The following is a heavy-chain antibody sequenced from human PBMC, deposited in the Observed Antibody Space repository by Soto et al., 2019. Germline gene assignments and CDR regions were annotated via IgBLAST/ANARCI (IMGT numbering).Heavy chain of an antibody. D-gene: IGHD3-9*01. CDR1: GGIFGTFC. J-gene: IGHJ4*02. CDR3: VKSQSDVLTSLAY. CDR2: IIPMFGTT. Sequence: QVQLVQSGSEVKKPGSSVKVSCQPSGGIFGTFCLSWVRQAPGQGLEWMGGIIPMFGTTNYAQKFQGRVTITADRSTNAVYLDLTSQRSEDTAIYYCVKSQSDVLTSLAYWGQGPLVTVSS. V-gene: IGHV1-69*06.